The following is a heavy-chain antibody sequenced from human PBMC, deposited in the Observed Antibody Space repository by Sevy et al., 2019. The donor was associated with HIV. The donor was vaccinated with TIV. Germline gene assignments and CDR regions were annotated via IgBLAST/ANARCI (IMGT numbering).Heavy chain of an antibody. D-gene: IGHD3-10*01. J-gene: IGHJ6*03. V-gene: IGHV3-21*01. CDR1: GFTFSSYS. CDR3: ARDAGRITMVRGVLDMDV. CDR2: ISSSSSYI. Sequence: GGSLRLSCAASGFTFSSYSMNWVRQAPGKGLEWVSSISSSSSYIYYADSVKGRFTISRDNAKNSLYLKMNSLRAEDTAVYYCARDAGRITMVRGVLDMDVWGKWTTVTVSS.